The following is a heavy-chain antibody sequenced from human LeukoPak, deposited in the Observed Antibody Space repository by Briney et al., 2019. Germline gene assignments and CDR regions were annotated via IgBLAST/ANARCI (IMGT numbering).Heavy chain of an antibody. Sequence: GGSLRLSCAASGFTFSNAWMRWVRQAPGKGLEWVGRIKSKTDGGTTDYAAPVKGKFTISSDDSKNTLYLQMNRLKTEDTAVYYCTTDYSYGSGSYYGSIDYWGQGTLVTVSS. J-gene: IGHJ4*02. CDR3: TTDYSYGSGSYYGSIDY. CDR2: IKSKTDGGTT. CDR1: GFTFSNAW. V-gene: IGHV3-15*01. D-gene: IGHD3-10*01.